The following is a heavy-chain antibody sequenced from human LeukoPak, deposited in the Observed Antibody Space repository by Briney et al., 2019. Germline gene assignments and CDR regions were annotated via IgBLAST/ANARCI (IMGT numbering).Heavy chain of an antibody. D-gene: IGHD1-26*01. V-gene: IGHV1-2*06. CDR3: ARRGSYGEVY. CDR1: GGTFSSYA. J-gene: IGHJ4*02. CDR2: INPNSGGT. Sequence: SSVKVSCKASGGTFSSYAISWVRQAPGQGLEWMGRINPNSGGTNYAQKFQGRVSMTRDTSISTAYMELSRLRSDDTAVYYCARRGSYGEVYWGQGTLVTVSS.